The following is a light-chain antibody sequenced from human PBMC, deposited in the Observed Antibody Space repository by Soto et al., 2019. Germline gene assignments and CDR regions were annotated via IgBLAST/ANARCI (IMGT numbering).Light chain of an antibody. CDR1: QSLSGT. V-gene: IGKV3-11*01. Sequence: EIVLTQSPATPSFSPGEKATPSCRASQSLSGTLAWFQQKPGQPPRLLIYGASNRATGIPARFTASGSGTDFTLTISSLEPEDFAVYYCQQRTLWPRTFGQGTKVDIK. J-gene: IGKJ1*01. CDR3: QQRTLWPRT. CDR2: GAS.